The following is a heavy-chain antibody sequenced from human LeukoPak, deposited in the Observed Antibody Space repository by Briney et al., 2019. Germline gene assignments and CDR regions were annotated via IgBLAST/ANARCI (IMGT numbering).Heavy chain of an antibody. CDR1: GGSFSGYY. J-gene: IGHJ6*02. CDR3: ARGRRAYYYDMDV. CDR2: INHSGST. Sequence: PSETLSLTCAVYGGSFSGYYWSWIRQPPGKGLEWIGEINHSGSTNYNPSLKSRVTISVDTSKNQFSLKLSSVTAADTAVYYCARGRRAYYYDMDVWGQGTTVTVSS. V-gene: IGHV4-34*01.